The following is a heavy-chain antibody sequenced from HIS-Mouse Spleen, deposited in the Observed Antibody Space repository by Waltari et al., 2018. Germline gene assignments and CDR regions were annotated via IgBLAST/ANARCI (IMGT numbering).Heavy chain of an antibody. CDR3: AKDNSYGYNWFDP. V-gene: IGHV3-30*18. J-gene: IGHJ5*02. Sequence: QVQLVESGGGVVQPGRSLRLSCAAFGFTFGSYGMHWVRQAPGKGLEWVAVISYDGSNKYYADSVKGRFTISRDNSKNTLYLQMNSLRAEDTAVYYCAKDNSYGYNWFDPWGQGTLVTVSS. CDR2: ISYDGSNK. D-gene: IGHD5-18*01. CDR1: GFTFGSYG.